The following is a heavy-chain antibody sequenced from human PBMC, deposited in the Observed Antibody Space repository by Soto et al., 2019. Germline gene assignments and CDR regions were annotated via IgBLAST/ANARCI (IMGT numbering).Heavy chain of an antibody. Sequence: QVQLVESGGGVVQPGGSLRLSCAASGFTFRNYAMHWVRQAPGKGLECVAVIAYDGSNAFYRDSVKGRFTISRDNSKNKLYLHMNSLRSGDTGVYYCARGDREDILVVVGARPGEYGIDIWGQGTTVTVSS. CDR1: GFTFRNYA. CDR2: IAYDGSNA. D-gene: IGHD2-15*01. CDR3: ARGDREDILVVVGARPGEYGIDI. V-gene: IGHV3-30-3*01. J-gene: IGHJ6*02.